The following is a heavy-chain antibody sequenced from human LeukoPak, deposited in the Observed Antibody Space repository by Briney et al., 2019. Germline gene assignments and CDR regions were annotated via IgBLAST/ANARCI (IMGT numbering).Heavy chain of an antibody. CDR1: GGSISSYY. CDR3: ARQYYYYGMDV. V-gene: IGHV4-59*08. Sequence: PSETLSLTCTVSGGSISSYYWSWIRQPPGKGLEWIGYIYYSGSTNYNPSLKSRVTISVDTSKNQFSLKLSSVTAADTAVYYCARQYYYYGMDVWGQGTTVTVSS. J-gene: IGHJ6*02. CDR2: IYYSGST.